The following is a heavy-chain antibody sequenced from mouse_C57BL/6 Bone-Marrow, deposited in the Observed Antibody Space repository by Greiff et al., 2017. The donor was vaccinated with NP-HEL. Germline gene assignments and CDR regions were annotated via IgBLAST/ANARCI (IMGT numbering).Heavy chain of an antibody. Sequence: EVQLQQSGAELVRPGASVKLSCTASGFNINDDYMYWVKQRPEQGLEWIGWIDPENGDTEYASKFQGKATITADKSSNTAYLQLSSLTSEDTAVYYCTTLFITTVVASSYYAMDYWGQGTSVTGSS. CDR3: TTLFITTVVASSYYAMDY. J-gene: IGHJ4*01. CDR1: GFNINDDY. CDR2: IDPENGDT. V-gene: IGHV14-4*01. D-gene: IGHD1-1*01.